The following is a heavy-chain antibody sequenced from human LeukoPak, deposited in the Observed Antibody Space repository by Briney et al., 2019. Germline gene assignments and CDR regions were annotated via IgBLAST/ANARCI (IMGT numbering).Heavy chain of an antibody. J-gene: IGHJ4*02. Sequence: GGSLRLSCAASGFTFSSYAMSWVRQAPGKGLEWVSAISGSGGSTYYADSVKGRFTISGDNSKNTLCLQMNSLRAEDTAIYYCTKDTVDTTMVPYYFEYWGQGTLVTVSS. D-gene: IGHD5-18*01. CDR3: TKDTVDTTMVPYYFEY. V-gene: IGHV3-23*01. CDR1: GFTFSSYA. CDR2: ISGSGGST.